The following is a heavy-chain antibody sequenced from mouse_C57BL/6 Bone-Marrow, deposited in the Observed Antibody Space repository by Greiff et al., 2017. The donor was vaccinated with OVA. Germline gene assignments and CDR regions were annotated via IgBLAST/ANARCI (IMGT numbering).Heavy chain of an antibody. V-gene: IGHV1-50*01. CDR1: GYTFTSYW. D-gene: IGHD3-2*02. J-gene: IGHJ3*01. CDR2: IAPSDSYT. CDR3: EREDSSGYWFAY. Sequence: QVQLQQPGAELVKPGASVKLSCKASGYTFTSYWLQWVKQRPGQGLEWIGEIAPSDSYTNYTQKFKGKAPLTVDTSSSTAYMQLSSLTSDDSAVYYCEREDSSGYWFAYWGQGTLVTVSA.